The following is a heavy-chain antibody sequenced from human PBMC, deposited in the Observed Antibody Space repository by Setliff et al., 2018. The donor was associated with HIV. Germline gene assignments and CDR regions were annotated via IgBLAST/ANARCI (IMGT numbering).Heavy chain of an antibody. D-gene: IGHD2-2*01. V-gene: IGHV4-31*02. CDR2: IYYSGNP. CDR3: ARGFDYAQRPPLYYFDY. Sequence: PSETLSLTCTVSGGSISSGYYYWSWIRQHPGKGLEWIGYIYYSGNPFYNPSLRSRVTISLDTSKNQFSLKLSSGIAADTAVYYCARGFDYAQRPPLYYFDYWGQGTLVTVSS. CDR1: GGSISSGYYY. J-gene: IGHJ4*02.